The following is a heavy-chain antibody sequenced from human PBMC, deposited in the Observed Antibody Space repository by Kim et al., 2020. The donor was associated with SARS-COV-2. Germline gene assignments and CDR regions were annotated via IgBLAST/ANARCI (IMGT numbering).Heavy chain of an antibody. Sequence: GGSLRLSCVASGFTFSSYWMHWVRQPPGKGLVWVSRIYSDGTTATYADSVKVRFTISRDNAKNTLYLHMNSLSVEATAAYYCSRADSGTAFCGHGPTVT. CDR1: GFTFSSYW. J-gene: IGHJ6*02. CDR3: SRADSGTAF. CDR2: IYSDGTTA. V-gene: IGHV3-74*01. D-gene: IGHD6-13*01.